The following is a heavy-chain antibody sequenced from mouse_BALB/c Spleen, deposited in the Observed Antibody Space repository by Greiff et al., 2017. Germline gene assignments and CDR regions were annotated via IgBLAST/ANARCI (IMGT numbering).Heavy chain of an antibody. V-gene: IGHV1-9*01. J-gene: IGHJ3*01. CDR1: GYTFSSYW. D-gene: IGHD2-1*01. CDR3: ARDGNYFAY. Sequence: QVQLKQSGAELMKPGASVKISCKATGYTFSSYWIEWVKQRPGHGLEWIGEILPGSGSTNYNEKFKGKATFTADTSSNTAYMQLSSLTSEDSAVYYCARDGNYFAYWGQGTLVTVSA. CDR2: ILPGSGST.